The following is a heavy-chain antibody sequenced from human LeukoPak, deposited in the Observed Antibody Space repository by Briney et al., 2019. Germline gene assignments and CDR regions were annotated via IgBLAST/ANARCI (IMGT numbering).Heavy chain of an antibody. D-gene: IGHD6-13*01. CDR1: GFTFSSYA. CDR2: ISYDGSNK. J-gene: IGHJ4*02. Sequence: PGGSLRLSCAASGFTFSSYAMHWVRQAPGKGLEWVAVISYDGSNKYYADSVKGRFTISRDNSKNTLYLQMNSLRAEDTAVYYCAKDQEYSSSWYASPFDYWGQGTLVTVSS. CDR3: AKDQEYSSSWYASPFDY. V-gene: IGHV3-30-3*01.